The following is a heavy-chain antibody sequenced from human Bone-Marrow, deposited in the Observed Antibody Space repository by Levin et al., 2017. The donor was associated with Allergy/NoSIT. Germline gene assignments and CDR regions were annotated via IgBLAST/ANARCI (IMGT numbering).Heavy chain of an antibody. D-gene: IGHD1-26*01. Sequence: SQTLSLTCAVYGGSFSGYYWSWIRQPPGKGLEWIGEINHSGSTNYNPSLKSRVTISVDTSKNQFSLKLSSVTAADTAVYYCARGRVGAEIAHFDYWGQGTLVTVSS. CDR3: ARGRVGAEIAHFDY. CDR2: INHSGST. CDR1: GGSFSGYY. J-gene: IGHJ4*02. V-gene: IGHV4-34*01.